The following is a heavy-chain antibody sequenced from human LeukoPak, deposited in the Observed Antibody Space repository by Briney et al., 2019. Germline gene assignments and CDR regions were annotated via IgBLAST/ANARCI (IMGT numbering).Heavy chain of an antibody. V-gene: IGHV1-69*13. CDR1: GGTFSSYA. CDR2: IIPIFGTA. J-gene: IGHJ6*04. Sequence: ASVKVSCKASGGTFSSYAISWVRQAPGQGLEWMGGIIPIFGTANYAQKFQGRVTITADESTSTAYMELSSLRSEDTAVYYCARGKRLTQTDRCSGGSCYDHYYYYGMDVWGKGTTVTVSS. D-gene: IGHD2-15*01. CDR3: ARGKRLTQTDRCSGGSCYDHYYYYGMDV.